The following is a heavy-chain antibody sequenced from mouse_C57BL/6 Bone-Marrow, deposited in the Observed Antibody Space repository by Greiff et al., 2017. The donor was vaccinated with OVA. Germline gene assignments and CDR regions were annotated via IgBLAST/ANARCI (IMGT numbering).Heavy chain of an antibody. Sequence: QVQLQQSGPELVKPGASVKISCKASGYSFTSYYIHWVKQRPGQGLEWIGWIYPGGGNTKYNAKFKGKATLTADTSSSTAYMQLSSLTAEDSAVYYCARLCGANYYYAMDYWGQGTSVTVSS. CDR2: IYPGGGNT. V-gene: IGHV1-66*01. CDR3: ARLCGANYYYAMDY. CDR1: GYSFTSYY. J-gene: IGHJ4*01.